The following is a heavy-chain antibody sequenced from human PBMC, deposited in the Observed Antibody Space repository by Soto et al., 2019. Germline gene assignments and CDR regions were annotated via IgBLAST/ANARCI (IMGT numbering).Heavy chain of an antibody. CDR3: AKGGITLVRGSFDY. J-gene: IGHJ4*02. CDR1: GFSLSNYA. V-gene: IGHV3-23*01. Sequence: GGFLRLSCAVSGFSLSNYAMSWVRQAPGKGLEWVSAISGSGSNTYYIDSVKGRFTISRDKSKTTLFLQMNNLRAEDTAVYYCAKGGITLVRGSFDYWGQGALVNVSS. D-gene: IGHD3-10*01. CDR2: ISGSGSNT.